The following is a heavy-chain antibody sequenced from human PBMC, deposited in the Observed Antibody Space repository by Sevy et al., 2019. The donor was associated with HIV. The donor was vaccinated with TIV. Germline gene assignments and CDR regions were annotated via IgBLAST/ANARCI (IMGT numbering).Heavy chain of an antibody. CDR2: LAFGCGKI. CDR1: GFAFYDYS. CDR3: VREGCTRPHDY. V-gene: IGHV3-23*01. D-gene: IGHD2-8*01. J-gene: IGHJ4*02. Sequence: GGSLRLSCAASGFAFYDYSMSWIHQAPGKELEWVATLAFGCGKINYADSVKGRFTISRDNSKNSFYLQMDNLRVEDTALYYCVREGCTRPHDYWGQGTRVTVSS.